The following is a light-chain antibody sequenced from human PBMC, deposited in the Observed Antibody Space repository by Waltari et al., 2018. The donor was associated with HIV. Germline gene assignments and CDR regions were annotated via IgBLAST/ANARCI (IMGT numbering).Light chain of an antibody. CDR3: QQYGGSPPYS. Sequence: VLTPSPGTLSLSPGVRATLSCRASQSISSSYFAWYQQKPGQAPRLLIFGASSRAAGIPDRFSGSGSGTDFTLTISRVEPEDFAVYYCQQYGGSPPYSFGQGTKLEIK. CDR2: GAS. J-gene: IGKJ2*03. V-gene: IGKV3-20*01. CDR1: QSISSSY.